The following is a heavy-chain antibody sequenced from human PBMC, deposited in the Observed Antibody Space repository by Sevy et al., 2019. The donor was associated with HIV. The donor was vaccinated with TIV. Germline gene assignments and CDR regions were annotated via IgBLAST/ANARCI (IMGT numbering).Heavy chain of an antibody. CDR3: ARFDEDYRNFDY. D-gene: IGHD3-16*01. V-gene: IGHV4-61*02. CDR1: GGSISSGSYY. Sequence: SETLSLTCTVSGGSISSGSYYWSWIRQPAGKGLEWIGRIYTSGSSNYNPSLKSRVTMSVDTSKNQFSLKLSSVTAADTAVYYSARFDEDYRNFDYWGQGTLVTVS. J-gene: IGHJ4*02. CDR2: IYTSGSS.